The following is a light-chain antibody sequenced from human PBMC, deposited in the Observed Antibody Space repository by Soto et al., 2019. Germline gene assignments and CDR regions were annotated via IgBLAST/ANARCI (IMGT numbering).Light chain of an antibody. Sequence: QSVLTQPPSASGTPGQTVTISCSGSTSNIGTNYVYWYQHLPGTAPKLLIYSNNQRPSGVPDRFSGSKSGTSASLAISGLRSEDEANYYCAAWDDSLSGVVFGGGTKLTVL. CDR2: SNN. CDR3: AAWDDSLSGVV. V-gene: IGLV1-47*01. CDR1: TSNIGTNY. J-gene: IGLJ2*01.